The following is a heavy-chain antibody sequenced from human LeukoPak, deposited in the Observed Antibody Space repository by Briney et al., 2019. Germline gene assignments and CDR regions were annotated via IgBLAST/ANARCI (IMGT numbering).Heavy chain of an antibody. CDR1: GFTFTSYS. CDR3: VRDPRWGIGVDF. V-gene: IGHV3-48*02. J-gene: IGHJ4*02. D-gene: IGHD2-8*02. Sequence: GGSLRLSCAASGFTFTSYSMNWVRQAPGKGLEWVSYISSSSDDIHYADSVKGRFTISRDNAKNSLYLQMNSLRDEDTAVYYCVRDPRWGIGVDFWGQGTLVTVSS. CDR2: ISSSSDDI.